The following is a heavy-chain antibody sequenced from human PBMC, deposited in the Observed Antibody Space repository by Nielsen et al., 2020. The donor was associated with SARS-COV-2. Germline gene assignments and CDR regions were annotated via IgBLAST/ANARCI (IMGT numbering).Heavy chain of an antibody. CDR1: GFTFSSYG. D-gene: IGHD6-19*01. V-gene: IGHV3-33*01. J-gene: IGHJ6*02. Sequence: SLKISCAASGFTFSSYGMHWVRQAPGKGLEWVAVIWYDGSNKYYADSVKGRFTISRDNSKNTLYLQMNSLRAEDTAVYYCARDPGQQWLAHSYYYYGMDVWGQGTTVTVSS. CDR2: IWYDGSNK. CDR3: ARDPGQQWLAHSYYYYGMDV.